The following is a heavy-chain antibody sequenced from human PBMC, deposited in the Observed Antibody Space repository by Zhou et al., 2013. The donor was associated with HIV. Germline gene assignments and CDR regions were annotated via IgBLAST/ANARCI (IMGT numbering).Heavy chain of an antibody. CDR1: GGSFSRHA. CDR3: ARAYSTAWYGGGFYYMDV. D-gene: IGHD4-4*01. CDR2: IIPIFGTA. V-gene: IGHV1-69*05. J-gene: IGHJ6*03. Sequence: QVQLVQSGAEVKKPGSSAKVSCEASGGSFSRHAITWVRQARGQGLEWMGGIIPIFGTATYAQKFQGRVTITTDESTTTAYMELNRLTSDDTAVYYCARAYSTAWYGGGFYYMDVWGKGTTVSVSS.